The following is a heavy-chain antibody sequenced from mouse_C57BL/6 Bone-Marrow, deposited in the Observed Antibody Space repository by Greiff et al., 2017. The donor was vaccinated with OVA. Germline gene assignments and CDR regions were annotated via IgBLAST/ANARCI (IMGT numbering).Heavy chain of an antibody. J-gene: IGHJ2*01. CDR2: ISSGGSYT. D-gene: IGHD4-1*01. V-gene: IGHV5-6*01. CDR3: ARHGAGSSGYYFDY. CDR1: GFTFSSYG. Sequence: EVQLMESGGDLVKPGGSLKLSCAASGFTFSSYGMSWVRQTPDKRLEWVATISSGGSYTYYPDSVKGRFTLSRDNAKNTLYLQMSSLKSEDTAMDYCARHGAGSSGYYFDYWGQGTTLTVSS.